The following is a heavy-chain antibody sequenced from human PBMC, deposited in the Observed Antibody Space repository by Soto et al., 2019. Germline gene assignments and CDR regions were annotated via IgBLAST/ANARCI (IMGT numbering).Heavy chain of an antibody. CDR1: GYTFTSYY. Sequence: ASVKVSCKASGYTFTSYYMHWVRQAPGQGLEWMGIINPSGGSTSYAQKFQGRVTMTRDTSTSTVYMELSSLRSEDTAVFYCARKDSNYYFDYWGQGTLVTVSS. CDR3: ARKDSNYYFDY. J-gene: IGHJ4*02. CDR2: INPSGGST. V-gene: IGHV1-46*01. D-gene: IGHD3-22*01.